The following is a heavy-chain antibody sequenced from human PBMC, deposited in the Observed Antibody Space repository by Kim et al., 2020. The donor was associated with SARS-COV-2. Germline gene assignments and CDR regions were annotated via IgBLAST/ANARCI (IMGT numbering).Heavy chain of an antibody. Sequence: GESLKISCKGSGYNFANFWIGWVRQMPGKGLEWLGIIHPSDSDTRYSPSFQGQVTISSDKSIKTAYLEWTSVKASDTAIYFCAKNHLMGYFYGMDVWGQGTTVTVSS. J-gene: IGHJ6*02. CDR3: AKNHLMGYFYGMDV. V-gene: IGHV5-51*01. CDR2: IHPSDSDT. CDR1: GYNFANFW.